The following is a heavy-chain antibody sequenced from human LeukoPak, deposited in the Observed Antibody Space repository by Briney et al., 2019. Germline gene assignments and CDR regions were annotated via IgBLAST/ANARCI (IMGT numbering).Heavy chain of an antibody. CDR3: ASCSSWYGPGAFDI. CDR2: IYTSGST. Sequence: PSQTLSLTCTVSGGSLSSGSYYWSWIRQPAGKGLEWIGRIYTSGSTNYNPSLKSRVTISVDTSKNQFSLKLSSVTAADTAVYYCASCSSWYGPGAFDIWGQGTMVTVSS. D-gene: IGHD6-13*01. J-gene: IGHJ3*02. V-gene: IGHV4-61*02. CDR1: GGSLSSGSYY.